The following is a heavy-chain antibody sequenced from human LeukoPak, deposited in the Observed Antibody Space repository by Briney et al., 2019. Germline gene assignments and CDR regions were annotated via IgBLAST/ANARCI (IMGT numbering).Heavy chain of an antibody. J-gene: IGHJ4*02. V-gene: IGHV4-38-2*02. CDR3: ARGFRGPNFDY. CDR1: GYSISSAYY. Sequence: SETLSLTCHVSGYSISSAYYWGWIRQPPGKELEWIGSIHCSGSTSYNPSLKSRVTISGDTSKNQFSLKLSSVTAADTAVYYCARGFRGPNFDYWGQGTLVTVSS. D-gene: IGHD3-10*01. CDR2: IHCSGST.